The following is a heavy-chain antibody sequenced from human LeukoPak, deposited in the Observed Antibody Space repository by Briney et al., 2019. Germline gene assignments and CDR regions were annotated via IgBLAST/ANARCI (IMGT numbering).Heavy chain of an antibody. D-gene: IGHD6-13*01. J-gene: IGHJ3*02. CDR3: ASIRIAAAGPNAFDI. CDR1: GFTFSSYS. Sequence: GGSLGLSCAASGFTFSSYSMNWVRQAPGKGLEWVSYISSSSSTIYYADSVKGRFTISRDNAKNSLYLQMNSLRAEDTAVYYRASIRIAAAGPNAFDIWGQGTMVTVSS. CDR2: ISSSSSTI. V-gene: IGHV3-48*04.